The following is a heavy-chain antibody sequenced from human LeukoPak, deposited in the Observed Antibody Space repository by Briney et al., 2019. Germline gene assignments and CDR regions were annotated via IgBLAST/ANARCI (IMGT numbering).Heavy chain of an antibody. D-gene: IGHD6-13*01. CDR3: ARLTSSWYQDWYFDL. CDR2: IYTSGGT. CDR1: GGCISSNTYY. V-gene: IGHV4-61*02. Sequence: SETLSLTCTVSGGCISSNTYYWSWIRQPAGKGLEWIGRIYTSGGTNYNPSLKSRVTMSVDTSKKQFSLKLSSVTAADTAVYYCARLTSSWYQDWYFDLWGRGTLVTVSS. J-gene: IGHJ2*01.